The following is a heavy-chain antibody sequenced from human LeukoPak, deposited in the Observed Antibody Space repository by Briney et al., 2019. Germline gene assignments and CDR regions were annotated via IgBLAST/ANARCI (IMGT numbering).Heavy chain of an antibody. Sequence: PGGSLRLSCAASGFTFSSYAMPWVRQAPGKGLEWVAVISYDGSNKYYADSVKGRFTISRDNSKNTLYLQMNSLRAEDTAVYYCARDHMPAGWGQGTLVTVSS. D-gene: IGHD2-2*01. CDR1: GFTFSSYA. CDR3: ARDHMPAG. J-gene: IGHJ4*02. V-gene: IGHV3-30-3*01. CDR2: ISYDGSNK.